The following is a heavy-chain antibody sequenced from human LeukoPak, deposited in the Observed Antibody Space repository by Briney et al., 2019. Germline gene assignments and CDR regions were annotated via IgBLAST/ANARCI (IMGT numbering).Heavy chain of an antibody. D-gene: IGHD3-10*01. J-gene: IGHJ6*03. V-gene: IGHV4-61*02. CDR1: GGSISSGSYY. Sequence: PSETLSLTCTVSGGSISSGSYYWSWIRQPAGKGLEWIGRIYTRGSINYNPSLKSRVTISIDTSKNQFSLKLSSVTAADTAVYYCARVFDSGSQAYFYYMDVWGKGTTVTISS. CDR2: IYTRGSI. CDR3: ARVFDSGSQAYFYYMDV.